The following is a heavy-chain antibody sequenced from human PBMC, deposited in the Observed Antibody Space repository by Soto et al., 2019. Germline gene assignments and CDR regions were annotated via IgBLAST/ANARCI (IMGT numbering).Heavy chain of an antibody. CDR1: GFIFRSFW. D-gene: IGHD3-9*01. V-gene: IGHV3-7*01. CDR3: ARYFDWVYDY. CDR2: INHGGSDK. J-gene: IGHJ4*02. Sequence: GSLRLSCAASGFIFRSFWTSWVRQAPGKGLEWVANINHGGSDKYYVDSVKGRFTISRDNAKNSLFLEMNSLRVEDTAVYFCARYFDWVYDYWGQGTLVTVSS.